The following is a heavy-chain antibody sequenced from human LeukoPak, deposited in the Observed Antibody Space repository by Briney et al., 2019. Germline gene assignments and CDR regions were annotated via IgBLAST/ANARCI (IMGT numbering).Heavy chain of an antibody. Sequence: PGGSLRLSCAASGFTFSSYAMSWVRHAPGKGLEWVSAISGSGGSTYYADSVKGRFTISRDNSKNTLYLQMNSLRAEDTAVYYCAKEGPYCSSTSCYLDYWGQGTLVTVSS. CDR2: ISGSGGST. CDR1: GFTFSSYA. D-gene: IGHD2-2*01. CDR3: AKEGPYCSSTSCYLDY. V-gene: IGHV3-23*01. J-gene: IGHJ4*02.